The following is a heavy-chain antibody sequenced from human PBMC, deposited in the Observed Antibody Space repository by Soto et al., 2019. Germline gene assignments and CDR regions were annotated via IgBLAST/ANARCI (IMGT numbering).Heavy chain of an antibody. CDR1: GYTFTSSN. V-gene: IGHV1-8*01. CDR3: ARAVGIAVTGLDL. J-gene: IGHJ5*02. D-gene: IGHD6-19*01. Sequence: QEQLVQSGAEVKRPGASVKVSCRASGYTFTSSNINWVRQAAGQGPEWIGWMNPVNGNAAFAREFQGRFTMTRDTSTDTAYMEVGGLSSGDTAIYYCARAVGIAVTGLDLWGPGTLVTVSS. CDR2: MNPVNGNA.